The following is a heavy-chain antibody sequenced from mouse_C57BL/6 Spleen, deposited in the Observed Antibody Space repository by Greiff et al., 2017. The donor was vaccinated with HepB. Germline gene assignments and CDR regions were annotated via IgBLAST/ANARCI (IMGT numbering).Heavy chain of an antibody. CDR1: GYAFSSSW. CDR3: GRSRWLLDAMDY. J-gene: IGHJ4*01. D-gene: IGHD2-3*01. Sequence: VQLQQSGPELVKPGASVKISCKASGYAFSSSWMNWVKQRPGKGLEWIGRIYPGDGDTNYNGKFKGKATLTADKSSSTAYMQLSSLTSEDSAVYFCGRSRWLLDAMDYWGQGTSVTVSS. V-gene: IGHV1-82*01. CDR2: IYPGDGDT.